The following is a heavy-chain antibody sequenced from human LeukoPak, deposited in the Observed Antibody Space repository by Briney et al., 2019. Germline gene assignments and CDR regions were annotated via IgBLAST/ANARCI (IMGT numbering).Heavy chain of an antibody. V-gene: IGHV3-73*01. Sequence: GGSLRLSCAASGFTFSGSAMHWVRRASGKGLEWVGRIRSKANSYATAYAASVKGRFTISRDDSKNTAYLQMNSLKTEDTAVYYCTSKLIVGATVWGQGTLVTVSS. CDR1: GFTFSGSA. D-gene: IGHD1-26*01. J-gene: IGHJ4*02. CDR2: IRSKANSYAT. CDR3: TSKLIVGATV.